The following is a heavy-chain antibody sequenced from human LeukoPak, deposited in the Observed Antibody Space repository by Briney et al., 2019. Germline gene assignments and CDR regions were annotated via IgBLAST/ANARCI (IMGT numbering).Heavy chain of an antibody. V-gene: IGHV4-4*02. D-gene: IGHD6-19*01. Sequence: PSGTLSLTCAVSGGSISSSNWWSWVRQPPGKGLEWIGEIYHSGSTNYNPSLKSRVTISVDKSKNQFSLKLSSVTAADMAVYYCARDKEWLADDAFDIWGQGTMATVSS. CDR2: IYHSGST. CDR3: ARDKEWLADDAFDI. CDR1: GGSISSSNW. J-gene: IGHJ3*02.